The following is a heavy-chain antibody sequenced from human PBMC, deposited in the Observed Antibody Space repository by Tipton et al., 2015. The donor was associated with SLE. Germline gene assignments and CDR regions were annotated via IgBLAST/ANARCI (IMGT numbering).Heavy chain of an antibody. V-gene: IGHV4-34*01. D-gene: IGHD3-16*01. CDR2: IDHSGNT. CDR3: ARGKRIRLSTIGGVAIKNFFDL. CDR1: GYSFTDYW. J-gene: IGHJ4*02. Sequence: QLVQSGAEVQKPGDSLKISCEGSGYSFTDYWIGWVRQMPGKGLEWTGEIDHSGNTKYNPSLKSRVTISIDASKNQFSLKLTSVTAADTAVYYCARGKRIRLSTIGGVAIKNFFDLWSQGTQVTVSS.